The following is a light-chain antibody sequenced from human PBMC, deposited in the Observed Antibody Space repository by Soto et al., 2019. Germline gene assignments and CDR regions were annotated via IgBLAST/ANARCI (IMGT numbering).Light chain of an antibody. CDR1: SSDVGSYTL. CDR2: EVS. J-gene: IGLJ1*01. Sequence: QSALTQPVSVSGSPGQSITISCTGSSSDVGSYTLVSWYQQHPGKVPKLMIYEVSKRPSGVSVRFSGSRSGNTASLTISGLQAEDEADYFCWSYAGSFTYVFGTGTKVTVL. CDR3: WSYAGSFTYV. V-gene: IGLV2-23*02.